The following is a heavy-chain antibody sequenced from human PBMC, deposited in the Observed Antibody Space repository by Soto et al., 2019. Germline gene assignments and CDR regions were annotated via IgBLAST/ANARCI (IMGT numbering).Heavy chain of an antibody. V-gene: IGHV4-31*03. D-gene: IGHD1-20*01. CDR3: ERLTYNWNLTSFDY. Sequence: SETLSLTCTVSGGSISSGGYYWSWIRQHPGKGLEWIGYIYYSGSTYYNPSLKSRVTISVDTSKNQFSLKLSSVTAADTAVYYCERLTYNWNLTSFDYWGQGTLVTVSS. CDR1: GGSISSGGYY. J-gene: IGHJ4*02. CDR2: IYYSGST.